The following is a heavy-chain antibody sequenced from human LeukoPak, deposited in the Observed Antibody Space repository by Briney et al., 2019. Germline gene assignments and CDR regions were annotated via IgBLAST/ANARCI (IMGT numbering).Heavy chain of an antibody. V-gene: IGHV3-23*01. J-gene: IGHJ4*02. D-gene: IGHD7-27*01. CDR2: ISSSGDDT. CDR1: GFTLSSYA. Sequence: GVSLTLSCAASGFTLSSYAMSWVRQAPGKGLEYISAISSSGDDTLYADSVKGRFTISRDNFKNTLYLQMNSLRAEDTAVYYCAKGQTWASVYFDSWGQGTLVTVSS. CDR3: AKGQTWASVYFDS.